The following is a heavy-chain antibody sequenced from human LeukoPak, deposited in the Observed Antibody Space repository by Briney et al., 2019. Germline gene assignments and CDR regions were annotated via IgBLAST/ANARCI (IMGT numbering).Heavy chain of an antibody. J-gene: IGHJ4*02. CDR3: ATGTHYDLLPF. V-gene: IGHV1-24*01. CDR1: GYSITELS. D-gene: IGHD3-9*01. Sequence: ASVKVSCKVPGYSITELSTHWVQQAPGKGLEWMGGFDPGSGEIIYEQKFQDRVTMTEDTSTDTAYMELSSLRSEDTALYYCATGTHYDLLPFWGQGTLVTVSS. CDR2: FDPGSGEI.